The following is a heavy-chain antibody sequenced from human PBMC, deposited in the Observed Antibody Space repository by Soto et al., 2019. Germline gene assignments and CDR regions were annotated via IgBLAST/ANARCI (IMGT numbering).Heavy chain of an antibody. CDR1: GGTFSSYA. V-gene: IGHV1-69*13. D-gene: IGHD3-22*01. J-gene: IGHJ4*02. CDR3: ARDKTGYYDSSVYSRGLDY. Sequence: SVKVSCKASGGTFSSYAISWVRQAPGQGLEWMGGITPIFGTPNYAQKFQGRVTITADVSTSTAYMELSSLRSEDAAVYYCARDKTGYYDSSVYSRGLDYWGQGTLVTVSS. CDR2: ITPIFGTP.